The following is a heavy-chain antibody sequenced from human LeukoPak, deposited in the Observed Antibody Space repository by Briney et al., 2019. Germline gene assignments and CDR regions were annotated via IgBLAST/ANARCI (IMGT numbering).Heavy chain of an antibody. V-gene: IGHV3-15*01. Sequence: GGSLRLSCAASGFALNNAWMSWVRQAPGKGLEWLGRIKRETDGGTIDYAAPVKGRFTISRDDSRNTLYLQMDSLKIEDTAVYYCTTDRYYDNSELQFQHWGQGTLVTVSS. CDR3: TTDRYYDNSELQFQH. CDR1: GFALNNAW. J-gene: IGHJ1*01. D-gene: IGHD3-22*01. CDR2: IKRETDGGTI.